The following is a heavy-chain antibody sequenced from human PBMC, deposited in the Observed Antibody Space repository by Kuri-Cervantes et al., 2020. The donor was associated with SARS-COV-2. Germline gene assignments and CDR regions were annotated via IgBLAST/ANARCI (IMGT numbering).Heavy chain of an antibody. CDR1: GYTLTELS. J-gene: IGHJ4*02. Sequence: ASVKVSCKVSGYTLTELSMHWVRQAPGKGLGWMGGFDPEDGEAIYAQKFQGRVTMTEDTSTDTAYMELRSLRPDDPDVFYCARDTRPYDFWSGCPYFDYWGQGTLVTVSS. D-gene: IGHD3-3*01. CDR3: ARDTRPYDFWSGCPYFDY. CDR2: FDPEDGEA. V-gene: IGHV1-24*01.